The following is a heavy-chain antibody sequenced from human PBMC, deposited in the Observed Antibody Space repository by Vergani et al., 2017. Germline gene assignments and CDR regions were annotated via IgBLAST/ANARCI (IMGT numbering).Heavy chain of an antibody. CDR2: IYYSGST. CDR1: GGSISSSSYY. V-gene: IGHV4-39*07. CDR3: AGEGRGSRNMAY. Sequence: QLQLQESGPGLVKPSETLSLTCTVAGGSISSSSYYWGWIRQPPGKGLEWIGFIYYSGSTYYNPSLKSRVTISVDTSKNQFSLQLSSVTAADTAVYYCAGEGRGSRNMAYWGQGTLVTVSS. D-gene: IGHD3-10*01. J-gene: IGHJ4*02.